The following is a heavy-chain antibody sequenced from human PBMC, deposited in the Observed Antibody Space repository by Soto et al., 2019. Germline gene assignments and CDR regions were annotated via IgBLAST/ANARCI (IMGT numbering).Heavy chain of an antibody. V-gene: IGHV2-5*02. CDR2: IYWDDGE. CDR1: GFSLRSSGVG. Sequence: QITLKESGPTLVKPTQTLTLTCSFSGFSLRSSGVGVGWIRQPPGKALEWLALIYWDDGEHYSPSLKSRLAITKDTAKNQVVLTMANMDPVDTGTYYCAHRRLGQGFRCWGQGTLVTVSS. CDR3: AHRRLGQGFRC. D-gene: IGHD3-3*01. J-gene: IGHJ4*02.